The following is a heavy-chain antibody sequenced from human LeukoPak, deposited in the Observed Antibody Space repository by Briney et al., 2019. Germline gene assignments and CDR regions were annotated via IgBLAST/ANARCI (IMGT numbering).Heavy chain of an antibody. CDR3: ARRAMITFGGVMLQY. V-gene: IGHV1-8*01. CDR2: MNPNSGNT. D-gene: IGHD3-16*01. CDR1: GYTFTSYD. Sequence: ASVKVSCKASGYTFTSYDINWVRQATGQGLEWMGWMNPNSGNTGYAQKFHGRVTMTRNTSISTAYMELSSLRSEDTAVYYCARRAMITFGGVMLQYWGQGTLVTVSS. J-gene: IGHJ4*02.